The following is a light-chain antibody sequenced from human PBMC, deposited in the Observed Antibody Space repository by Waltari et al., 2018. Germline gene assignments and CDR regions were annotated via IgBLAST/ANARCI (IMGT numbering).Light chain of an antibody. CDR3: QKYVNLPAT. V-gene: IGKV3-20*01. CDR1: QSVGKY. CDR2: DAS. Sequence: EIVLTQSPGTLSLSPGERATLSCRASQSVGKYLVWYQQKPGQAPRLLIYDASTRATGIPDRFSGSASGTDFSLTNSRLEPEDFAVYYCQKYVNLPATFGQGTRVEIK. J-gene: IGKJ1*01.